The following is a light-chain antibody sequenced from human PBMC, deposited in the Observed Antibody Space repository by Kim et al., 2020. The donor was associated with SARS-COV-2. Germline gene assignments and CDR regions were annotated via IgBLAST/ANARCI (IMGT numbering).Light chain of an antibody. CDR1: SGSITSNY. J-gene: IGLJ3*02. CDR3: QSYDSSNPWV. V-gene: IGLV6-57*03. CDR2: EDN. Sequence: KAVTISCTRSSGSITSNYVQWYQRRPDSAPTTVIYEDNQRPSGVPDLFSGSIDSSSNSASLTISGLKTEDEADYYCQSYDSSNPWVFGVGTQLTVL.